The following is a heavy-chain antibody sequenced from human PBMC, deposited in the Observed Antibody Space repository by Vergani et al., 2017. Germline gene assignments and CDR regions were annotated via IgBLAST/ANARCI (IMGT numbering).Heavy chain of an antibody. Sequence: QVQLQQWGAGLLKPSETLSLTCAVYGGSFSGYYWSWIRQPPGKGLEWIGEINHSGSTNYNPSLKSRVTISVDTSKNQFSLKLSSVTAADTAVYYCARDRDPRYSSSYSYWYFDLWGRGTLVTVSS. D-gene: IGHD6-13*01. V-gene: IGHV4-34*01. CDR3: ARDRDPRYSSSYSYWYFDL. J-gene: IGHJ2*01. CDR1: GGSFSGYY. CDR2: INHSGST.